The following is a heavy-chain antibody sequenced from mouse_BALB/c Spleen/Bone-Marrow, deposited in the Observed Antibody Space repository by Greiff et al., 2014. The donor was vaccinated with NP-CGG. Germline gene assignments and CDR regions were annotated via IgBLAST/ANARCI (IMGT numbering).Heavy chain of an antibody. J-gene: IGHJ3*01. V-gene: IGHV3-1*02. D-gene: IGHD2-2*01. Sequence: DVHLVESGPDLVKPSQSLSLTCTVSGYSITSGYSCHWIRQFPGKKLEWMGYIHYSGTTNYNPSLKSRFSITRDTSKNQFFLQFNSVTTEDTATYYCARGYYGYDGAWFTYWGQGTLVTVSA. CDR1: GYSITSGYS. CDR3: ARGYYGYDGAWFTY. CDR2: IHYSGTT.